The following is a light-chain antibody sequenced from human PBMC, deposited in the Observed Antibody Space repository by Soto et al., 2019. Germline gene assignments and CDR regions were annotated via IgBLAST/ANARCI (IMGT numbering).Light chain of an antibody. CDR3: SSFAGKNNLV. J-gene: IGLJ2*01. V-gene: IGLV2-8*01. CDR2: EVS. Sequence: QSALTQPPSASGSPGQSVTISCTGTSSDVGGYNYVSWYQQHPGKAPKLMISEVSKRPSGVPDRFSGSKSGNTASLTVSGLQAEDEADYYCSSFAGKNNLVFGGGTKFTVL. CDR1: SSDVGGYNY.